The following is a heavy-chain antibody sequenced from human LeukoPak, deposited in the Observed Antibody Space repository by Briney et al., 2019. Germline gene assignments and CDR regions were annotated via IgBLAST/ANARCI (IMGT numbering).Heavy chain of an antibody. CDR2: LYNGGTT. D-gene: IGHD6-19*01. CDR1: GFTASSTY. V-gene: IGHV3-53*05. CDR3: ARGGRFTSGWYWFDP. J-gene: IGHJ5*02. Sequence: RSGGSLRLSCAASGFTASSTYMSWVRQAPGKGLEWLSVLYNGGTTYYADSVKGRFTISKGNSRNTLYLQMNSLRPEDTAVYHCARGGRFTSGWYWFDPWGQGTLVTVSS.